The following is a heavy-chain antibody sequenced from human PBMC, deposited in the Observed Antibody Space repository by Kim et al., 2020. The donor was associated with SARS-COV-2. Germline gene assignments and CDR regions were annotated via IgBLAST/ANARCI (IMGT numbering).Heavy chain of an antibody. Sequence: SLKSRVTISVDTSKNQFSLKLSSVTAADTAVYYCARHSGVKDIPTTTFDYWGQGTLVTVSS. J-gene: IGHJ4*02. CDR3: ARHSGVKDIPTTTFDY. V-gene: IGHV4-39*01. D-gene: IGHD1-26*01.